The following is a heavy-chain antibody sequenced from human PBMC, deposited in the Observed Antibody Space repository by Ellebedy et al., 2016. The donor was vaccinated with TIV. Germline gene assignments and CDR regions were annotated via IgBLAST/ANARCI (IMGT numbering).Heavy chain of an antibody. CDR1: GFTFSSYA. CDR2: ISGSGGST. V-gene: IGHV3-23*01. J-gene: IGHJ4*02. D-gene: IGHD5-24*01. Sequence: GGSLRLXXAASGFTFSSYAMSWVRQAPGKGLEWVSSISGSGGSTSYADSVKGRFTISRDNSKNTLYLQMNSLRVDDTGVYFCARVEMGTIVDYWGQGTLVTVSS. CDR3: ARVEMGTIVDY.